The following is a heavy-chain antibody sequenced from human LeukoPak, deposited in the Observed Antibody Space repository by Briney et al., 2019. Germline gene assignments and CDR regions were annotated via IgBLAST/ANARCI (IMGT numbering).Heavy chain of an antibody. CDR2: ISVSGNT. CDR3: AKIRVVFNWNYAYYFDS. D-gene: IGHD1-7*01. CDR1: GFTLSSYA. J-gene: IGHJ4*02. V-gene: IGHV3-23*01. Sequence: GGSLRLSCAASGFTLSSYAMSWVRQGPGKGLEWVSAISVSGNTYHADSVKGRFTISRDNSKNTLYLQMNSLRTEDTALYYCAKIRVVFNWNYAYYFDSWGQGTLVTVSS.